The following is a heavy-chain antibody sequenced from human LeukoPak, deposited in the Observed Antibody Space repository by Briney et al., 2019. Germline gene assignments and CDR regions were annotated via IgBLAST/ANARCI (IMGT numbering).Heavy chain of an antibody. V-gene: IGHV4-34*01. Sequence: SETLSLTCAVYGGSFSGYYWSWIRQPPGKGLEWIGEINHSGSTNYNPSLKSRVTISVDTSKNQFSLKLSSVTAADTAVYYCARGSIAAATIEIWGQGTMVTVSS. CDR2: INHSGST. J-gene: IGHJ3*02. D-gene: IGHD6-13*01. CDR1: GGSFSGYY. CDR3: ARGSIAAATIEI.